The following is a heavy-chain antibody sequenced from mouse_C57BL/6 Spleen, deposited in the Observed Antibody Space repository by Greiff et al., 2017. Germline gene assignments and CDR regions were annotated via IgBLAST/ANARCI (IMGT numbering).Heavy chain of an antibody. CDR2: ISSGSSTI. J-gene: IGHJ4*01. Sequence: DVQLVESGGGLVKPGGSLKLSCAASGFTFSDYGMHWVRQAPEKGLEWVAYISSGSSTIYYADTVKGRFTISRDNAKNTLFLQMTSLRSEDTAMYYCARHGSYYAMDYWGQGTSVTVSS. CDR1: GFTFSDYG. CDR3: ARHGSYYAMDY. V-gene: IGHV5-17*01. D-gene: IGHD1-1*01.